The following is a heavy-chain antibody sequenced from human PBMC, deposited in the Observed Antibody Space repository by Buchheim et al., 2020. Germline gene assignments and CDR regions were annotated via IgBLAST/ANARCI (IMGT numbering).Heavy chain of an antibody. V-gene: IGHV3-48*03. CDR1: GFTFSSYE. CDR3: ARRGTTFDY. CDR2: ISSSGSSK. Sequence: EVQLVESGGGLVQPGGSLRLSCAASGFTFSSYEMNWVRQAPGKGLECLSYISSSGSSKYYADSVKGRFTISRDNPKNSLYLQMNSLRVDDTAVYYCARRGTTFDYWGQGAL. J-gene: IGHJ4*02. D-gene: IGHD2/OR15-2a*01.